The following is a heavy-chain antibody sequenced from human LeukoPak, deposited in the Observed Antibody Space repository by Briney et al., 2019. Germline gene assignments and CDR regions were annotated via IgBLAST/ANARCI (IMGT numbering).Heavy chain of an antibody. CDR2: IDWDDDK. CDR1: GFSLSTSGMC. V-gene: IGHV2-70*11. D-gene: IGHD5-12*01. Sequence: SGPALVKPTPTLTLTCTFSGFSLSTSGMCVSWIRQPPGKALEWLSRIDWDDDKYYSTSLKTRLTISKDTSKNQVVLTMTNMDPVDTATYYCARVTRSGFYYYMDVWGKGTTVTVSS. J-gene: IGHJ6*03. CDR3: ARVTRSGFYYYMDV.